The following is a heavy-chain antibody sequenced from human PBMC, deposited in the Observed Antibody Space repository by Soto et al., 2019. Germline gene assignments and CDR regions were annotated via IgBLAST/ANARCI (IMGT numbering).Heavy chain of an antibody. Sequence: ASVKVSCKASGYTFTSYGISWVRQAPGQGLEWMGWISAYNGNTNYAQKLQGRVTMTTDTSTSTAYMELRSLRSGDTAVYYCARARGLRFLEWPPGYWGQGTLVTVSS. V-gene: IGHV1-18*01. CDR3: ARARGLRFLEWPPGY. D-gene: IGHD3-3*01. CDR1: GYTFTSYG. J-gene: IGHJ4*02. CDR2: ISAYNGNT.